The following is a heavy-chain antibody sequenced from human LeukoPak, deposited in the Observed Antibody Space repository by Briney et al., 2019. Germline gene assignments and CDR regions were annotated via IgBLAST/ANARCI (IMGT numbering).Heavy chain of an antibody. V-gene: IGHV3-33*01. CDR2: IWYDGSNK. Sequence: GRSLRLSCAASGFTFSSYGMHWVRQAPGKGLEWVAVIWYDGSNKYYADSVKGRFTISRDNSKNTLYLQMNSLRAEDTAVYYCARSAGGWHFDYWGQGTLVTVSS. D-gene: IGHD6-19*01. J-gene: IGHJ4*02. CDR3: ARSAGGWHFDY. CDR1: GFTFSSYG.